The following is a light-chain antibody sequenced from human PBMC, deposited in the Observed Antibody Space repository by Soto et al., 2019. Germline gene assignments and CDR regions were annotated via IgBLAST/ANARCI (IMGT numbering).Light chain of an antibody. J-gene: IGLJ1*01. V-gene: IGLV2-23*02. CDR3: SSYAGAISFYV. CDR1: SSDVGTYTL. CDR2: EVN. Sequence: QSALTQPASVSGSPGQSITISCTGTSSDVGTYTLVSWYQQHPGKAPKLVIYEVNKRPAGVSKRFSGSKSGDTASLTISGLQAEDEADYYCSSYAGAISFYVCATGTKVTVL.